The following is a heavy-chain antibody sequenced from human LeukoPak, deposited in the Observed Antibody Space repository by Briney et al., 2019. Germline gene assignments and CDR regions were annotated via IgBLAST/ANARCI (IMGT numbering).Heavy chain of an antibody. CDR2: MNPNSGNT. CDR3: ARAGPYCSGGSCYLRLYYYYGMDV. Sequence: AASVKVSCKASGYTFTSYDINWVRQATGQGLEWMGRMNPNSGNTGYAQKFQGRVTMTRNTSISTAYMELSSLRSEDTAVYYCARAGPYCSGGSCYLRLYYYYGMDVWGQGTTVTVSS. J-gene: IGHJ6*02. D-gene: IGHD2-15*01. CDR1: GYTFTSYD. V-gene: IGHV1-8*01.